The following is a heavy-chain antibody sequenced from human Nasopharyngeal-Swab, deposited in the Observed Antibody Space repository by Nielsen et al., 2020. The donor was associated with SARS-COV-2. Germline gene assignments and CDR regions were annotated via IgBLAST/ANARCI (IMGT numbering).Heavy chain of an antibody. CDR3: ARDAPAHYGAFY. J-gene: IGHJ4*02. D-gene: IGHD4-17*01. CDR1: GFTFSGYA. Sequence: GESLKISCAASGFTFSGYAVHWVRQAPGKGLEWVAFIAHDASSESYGDSVKGRFSISRDTSKNTLYLQMDSLRGEDTAVYYCARDAPAHYGAFYWGRGTLVTVSS. V-gene: IGHV3-30*04. CDR2: IAHDASSE.